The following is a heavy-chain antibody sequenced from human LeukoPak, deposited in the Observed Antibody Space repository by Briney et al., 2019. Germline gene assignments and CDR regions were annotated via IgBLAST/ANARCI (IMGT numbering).Heavy chain of an antibody. Sequence: GGSLRLSCAASGFTFSDYYMRWIRQAPGKGLEWVSYISSSGSTIYYADSVKGRFTISRDNAKNSLYLQMNSLRAEDTAVYYCARGRSVVVPAAIIGDYWGQGTLVTVSS. D-gene: IGHD2-2*02. CDR2: ISSSGSTI. V-gene: IGHV3-11*01. CDR1: GFTFSDYY. CDR3: ARGRSVVVPAAIIGDY. J-gene: IGHJ4*02.